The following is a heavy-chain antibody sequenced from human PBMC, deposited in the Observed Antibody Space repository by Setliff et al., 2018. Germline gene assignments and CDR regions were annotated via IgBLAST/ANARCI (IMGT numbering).Heavy chain of an antibody. Sequence: RASVKVSCKASGGSFSSYAISWVRQAPGQGLEWMGGIIPIFGTANYAQKFQGRVTITADESTSTAYMELSSLRSEDTAVYYCARDGDNYYDSSGYYLNHAFDIWGQGTMVT. J-gene: IGHJ3*02. CDR1: GGSFSSYA. V-gene: IGHV1-69*13. CDR2: IIPIFGTA. CDR3: ARDGDNYYDSSGYYLNHAFDI. D-gene: IGHD3-22*01.